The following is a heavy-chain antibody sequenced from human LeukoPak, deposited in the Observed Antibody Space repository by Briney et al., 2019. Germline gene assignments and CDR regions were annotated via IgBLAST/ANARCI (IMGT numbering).Heavy chain of an antibody. CDR2: ISRNGGAV. J-gene: IGHJ4*02. Sequence: GGSLRLSCAASGFTFNQHSMSWIRQAPGKGLEWISYISRNGGAVHYADSVEGRFTISRDNAKNSLSLQMNGLRTDDTAVYFCARASSLIGGFDSWGRGTLVTVSS. D-gene: IGHD2-8*01. CDR1: GFTFNQHS. V-gene: IGHV3-11*01. CDR3: ARASSLIGGFDS.